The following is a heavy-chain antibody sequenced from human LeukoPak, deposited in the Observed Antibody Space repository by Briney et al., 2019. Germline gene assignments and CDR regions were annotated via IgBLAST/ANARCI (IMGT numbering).Heavy chain of an antibody. J-gene: IGHJ4*02. V-gene: IGHV3-33*01. CDR2: IWYDGSNK. D-gene: IGHD3-22*01. CDR3: AREYYYDSSGLHY. Sequence: PGGSLRLSCAASGFTFSSYGMHWVRQAPGKGLEWVAVIWYDGSNKYYADSVKGRFTISRDNSKNTLYLQMNSLRAEDTAVYYCAREYYYDSSGLHYWGQGTLVTVFS. CDR1: GFTFSSYG.